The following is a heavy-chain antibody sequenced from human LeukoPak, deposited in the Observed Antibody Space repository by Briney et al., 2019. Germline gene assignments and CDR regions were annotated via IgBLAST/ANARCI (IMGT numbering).Heavy chain of an antibody. J-gene: IGHJ6*02. V-gene: IGHV1-3*01. Sequence: ASVKVSCKASGYTFTSYAMHWVRQAPGQRREGMGWINAGNGNTKYSQKFQGRVTITRDTSASTAYMELSSLRSEDTAVYYCARLDCGGDCYSPPYYYYYGMDVWGHGTTVTVSS. D-gene: IGHD2-21*02. CDR2: INAGNGNT. CDR3: ARLDCGGDCYSPPYYYYYGMDV. CDR1: GYTFTSYA.